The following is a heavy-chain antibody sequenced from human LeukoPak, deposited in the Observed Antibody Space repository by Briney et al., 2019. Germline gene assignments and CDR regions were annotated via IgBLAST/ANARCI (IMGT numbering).Heavy chain of an antibody. V-gene: IGHV4-38-2*02. Sequence: SETMSLTCTVSGYSIRSGYYWGWVRQPPGKGLEWIGSTYHSGSTYYNPSLKTRVTILVDTSRNQFSLKVSSVTAADTAVYYCARVEIRWDAFDIWGQGTMVTVSS. J-gene: IGHJ3*02. CDR1: GYSIRSGYY. CDR2: TYHSGST. CDR3: ARVEIRWDAFDI. D-gene: IGHD4-23*01.